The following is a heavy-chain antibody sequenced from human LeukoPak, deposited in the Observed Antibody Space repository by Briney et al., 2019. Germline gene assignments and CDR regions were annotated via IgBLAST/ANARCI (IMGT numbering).Heavy chain of an antibody. J-gene: IGHJ4*02. CDR3: ARHREPLEINYFDY. CDR2: IDYSGTT. D-gene: IGHD3-3*01. CDR1: GGSISSYY. V-gene: IGHV4-59*08. Sequence: SETLSLTCTVSGGSISSYYWTWMRQPPGKGLEWIGYIDYSGTTNYNPSLKSRVTISVDTSKNQFSLKLSSVTAADTAVYYCARHREPLEINYFDYWGQGTLVTVSS.